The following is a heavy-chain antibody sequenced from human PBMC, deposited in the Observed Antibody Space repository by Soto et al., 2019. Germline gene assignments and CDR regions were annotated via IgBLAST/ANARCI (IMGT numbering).Heavy chain of an antibody. J-gene: IGHJ4*02. CDR3: ATMSSSGYPLDY. V-gene: IGHV4-61*01. CDR1: GGSVSSGSYY. Sequence: QVQLQESGPGLAKPSETLSLTCIVSGGSVSSGSYYWSWIRQPPGKGLEWIGFIYYTGRTSYNPSLKSRVTISVDTSNNQFSLKLSSVTAADTAVYFCATMSSSGYPLDYWGRGTLVTVSS. CDR2: IYYTGRT. D-gene: IGHD3-22*01.